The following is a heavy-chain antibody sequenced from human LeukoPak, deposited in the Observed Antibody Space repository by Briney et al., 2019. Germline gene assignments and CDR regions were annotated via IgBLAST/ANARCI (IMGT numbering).Heavy chain of an antibody. CDR2: IKSKTNGETV. V-gene: IGHV3-15*01. CDR1: GFTFSGAW. J-gene: IGHJ4*02. Sequence: PGGSLRLSCAASGFTFSGAWMSWVRQAPGKGLEWVGRIKSKTNGETVDYGAPVKGRFNISRDDSKNTVFLQMNSLKTEDTAAYYCSTAYGGSGSDWGQGTLVTVSS. CDR3: STAYGGSGSD. D-gene: IGHD3-10*01.